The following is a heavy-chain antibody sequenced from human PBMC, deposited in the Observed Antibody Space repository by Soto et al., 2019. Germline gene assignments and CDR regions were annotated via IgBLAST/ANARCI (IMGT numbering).Heavy chain of an antibody. CDR3: ASRPRAVRGKMDV. CDR1: GGSFSGYY. J-gene: IGHJ6*02. V-gene: IGHV4-34*01. Sequence: PSETLSLTCAVYGGSFSGYYWSWIRQPPGKGLEWIGEINHSGSTNYNPSLKSRVTISVDTSKNQFSLKLSSVTAADTAVYYCASRPRAVRGKMDVWGQGTTVTVSS. D-gene: IGHD3-10*01. CDR2: INHSGST.